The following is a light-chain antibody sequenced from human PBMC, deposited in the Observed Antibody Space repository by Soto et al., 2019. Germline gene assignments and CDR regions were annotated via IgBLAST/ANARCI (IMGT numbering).Light chain of an antibody. CDR1: QSISSW. V-gene: IGKV1-5*01. Sequence: DIQMTQSPSALSASVGDRATITCRASQSISSWLAWYQQKPGKAPKLLIYDASTLQSGVPSRYSGSGSGTEFTLTISNLQPDDFATYYCQQYYSIPTFGQGTKVAIK. CDR3: QQYYSIPT. J-gene: IGKJ1*01. CDR2: DAS.